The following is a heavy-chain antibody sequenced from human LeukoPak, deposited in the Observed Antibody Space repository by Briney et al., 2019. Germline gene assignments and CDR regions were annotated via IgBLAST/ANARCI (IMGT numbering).Heavy chain of an antibody. CDR3: ATSRNYYGSGSLTQPNDY. V-gene: IGHV1-24*01. CDR1: GYTLTELS. Sequence: GASVKVSCKVSGYTLTELSMHWVRQAPGKGLEWMGGFDPEDGETIYAQKFQGRVTVTEDTSTDTAYMELSSLRSEDTAVYYCATSRNYYGSGSLTQPNDYWGQGTLVTVSS. D-gene: IGHD3-10*01. CDR2: FDPEDGET. J-gene: IGHJ4*02.